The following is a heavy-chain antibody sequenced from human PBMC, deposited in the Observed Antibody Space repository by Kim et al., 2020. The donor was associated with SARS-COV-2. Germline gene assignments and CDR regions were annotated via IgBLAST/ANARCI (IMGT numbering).Heavy chain of an antibody. CDR1: GYTFTSYG. V-gene: IGHV1-18*01. Sequence: ASVKVSCKASGYTFTSYGISWVRQAPGQGLEWMGWISAYNGNTNYAQKLQGRVTMTTDTSTSAVHMELRSLRSDDTAVYYCALAAGRENNYYYYGMDVWGQGTTVTVSS. CDR2: ISAYNGNT. D-gene: IGHD6-13*01. J-gene: IGHJ6*02. CDR3: ALAAGRENNYYYYGMDV.